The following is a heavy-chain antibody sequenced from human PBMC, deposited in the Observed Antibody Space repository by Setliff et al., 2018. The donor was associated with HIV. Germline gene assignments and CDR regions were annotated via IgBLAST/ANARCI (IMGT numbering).Heavy chain of an antibody. CDR3: ARDDSSGWHFYYYYGMDV. J-gene: IGHJ6*02. D-gene: IGHD6-19*01. CDR1: GYSISSGYH. V-gene: IGHV4-38-2*02. CDR2: IYHSGST. Sequence: PSETLSLTCTVSGYSISSGYHWGWIRQPPGKGLEWIGSIYHSGSTYYNPSLKSRVTISVDTSKNQFSLKLSSVTAADTAVYYCARDDSSGWHFYYYYGMDVWGQGTTVTVSS.